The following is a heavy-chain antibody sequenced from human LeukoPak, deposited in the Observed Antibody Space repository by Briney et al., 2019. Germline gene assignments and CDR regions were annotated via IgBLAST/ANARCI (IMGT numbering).Heavy chain of an antibody. CDR2: IKQDGSEK. Sequence: GGSLRLSCAASGFTFSSYWMSWVRQAPGKGLEWVANIKQDGSEKYYVDSVKGRFTISRDNAKNSLYLQMNSLRAEDTAVYYCAREGIAARPGAFDIWGQGTMVTVSS. J-gene: IGHJ3*02. CDR1: GFTFSSYW. D-gene: IGHD6-6*01. CDR3: AREGIAARPGAFDI. V-gene: IGHV3-7*01.